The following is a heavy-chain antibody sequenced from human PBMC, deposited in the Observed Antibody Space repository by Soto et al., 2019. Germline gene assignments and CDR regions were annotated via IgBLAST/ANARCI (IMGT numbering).Heavy chain of an antibody. J-gene: IGHJ5*02. Sequence: QVQLQESGPGLVKPSQTLSLTCTVSGGSISSSDYYWSWIRQHPGNGLEWIGYIYYSGSAYYNPALTSRVTISVDTSKHQFSLKVTSVTAPDTAVYCCAREVSPNSRGWYTVMGRWLDPWGQGTLVTVSS. V-gene: IGHV4-31*03. CDR2: IYYSGSA. D-gene: IGHD6-19*01. CDR1: GGSISSSDYY. CDR3: AREVSPNSRGWYTVMGRWLDP.